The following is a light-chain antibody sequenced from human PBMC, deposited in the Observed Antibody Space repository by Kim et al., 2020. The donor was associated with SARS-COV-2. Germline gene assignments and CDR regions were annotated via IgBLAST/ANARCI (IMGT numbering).Light chain of an antibody. Sequence: DIQMTQSPSFVSASVGDRVTITCRASQGISDWLAWYHQQPEKAPKFLIYAASSLQSGVPSRFSGSGSGTDFTLTITNLQPEDFGNYYCQQASRDPFTFGGGTKVDIK. CDR3: QQASRDPFT. J-gene: IGKJ4*01. CDR1: QGISDW. CDR2: AAS. V-gene: IGKV1-12*01.